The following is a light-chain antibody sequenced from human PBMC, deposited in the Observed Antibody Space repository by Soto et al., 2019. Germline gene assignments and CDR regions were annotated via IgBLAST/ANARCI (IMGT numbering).Light chain of an antibody. Sequence: DIPLTQSLHSVSASVGDGVTITCRASQDVGKWLAWYQQKPGKAPTLLIHGASSLQSGVPPRYSGSGYGTDFTLTISSLQPEDFATYYCQQANSFPITFGQGTRLEI. V-gene: IGKV1-12*01. J-gene: IGKJ5*01. CDR3: QQANSFPIT. CDR1: QDVGKW. CDR2: GAS.